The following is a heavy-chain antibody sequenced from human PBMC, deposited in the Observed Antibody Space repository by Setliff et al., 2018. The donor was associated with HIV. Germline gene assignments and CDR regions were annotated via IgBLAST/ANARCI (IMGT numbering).Heavy chain of an antibody. CDR2: ISSSGSTI. CDR3: ARGRGESRTNYFDY. CDR1: GCTFITST. Sequence: GGSLRLSCAVSGCTFITSTMNWVRQAPGKGLEWLSYISSSGSTIYYADSVKGRCTISRDNAKNSLYLQMNSLRAEDTAVYFCARGRGESRTNYFDYWGQGSLVTVSS. V-gene: IGHV3-48*04. J-gene: IGHJ4*02.